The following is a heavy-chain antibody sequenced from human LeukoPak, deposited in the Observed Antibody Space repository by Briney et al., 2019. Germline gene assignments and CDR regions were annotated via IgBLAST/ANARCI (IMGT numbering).Heavy chain of an antibody. CDR3: TREYGFMTTVFHAFDI. CDR1: GGSISSYY. CDR2: IYYSGYT. J-gene: IGHJ3*02. V-gene: IGHV4-59*12. Sequence: SETLSLTCTVSGGSISSYYWSWIRQPPGKGLEYIGYIYYSGYTNYNPSLKSRVTISVDTSKNQFSLKLSSVTAADTAIYYCTREYGFMTTVFHAFDIWGQGTMVTVSS. D-gene: IGHD4-17*01.